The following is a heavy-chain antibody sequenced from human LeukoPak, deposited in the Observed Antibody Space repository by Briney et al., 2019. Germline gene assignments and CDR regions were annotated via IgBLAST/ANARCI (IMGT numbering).Heavy chain of an antibody. J-gene: IGHJ4*02. V-gene: IGHV3-23*01. D-gene: IGHD1-26*01. CDR1: GFTFSSYA. CDR2: ISGSGGST. Sequence: GSLRLSCAASGFTFSSYAKSWVRQAPGKGLEWVSVISGSGGSTYSADSVKGRFTISRDNSKNTLYLQMNSLRAEDTAVYFCAKSQDGGRLFHFDYWGQGTLVTVSS. CDR3: AKSQDGGRLFHFDY.